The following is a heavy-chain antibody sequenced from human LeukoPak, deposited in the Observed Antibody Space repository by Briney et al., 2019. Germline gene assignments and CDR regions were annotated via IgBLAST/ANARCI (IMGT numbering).Heavy chain of an antibody. CDR2: IYYSGSI. CDR1: GGSISSGSYY. J-gene: IGHJ6*03. Sequence: SETLSLTCTVSGGSISSGSYYWGWIRQPPGKGLEWIGSIYYSGSIYYNPSLKSRVTISVDTSKNQFSLKLSSVTAADTAVYYCAREWIAAAGTEAYYYYYYMDVWGKGTTVTVSS. D-gene: IGHD6-13*01. CDR3: AREWIAAAGTEAYYYYYYMDV. V-gene: IGHV4-39*07.